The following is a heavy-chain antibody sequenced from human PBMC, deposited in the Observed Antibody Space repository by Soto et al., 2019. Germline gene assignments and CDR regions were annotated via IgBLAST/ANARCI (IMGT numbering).Heavy chain of an antibody. V-gene: IGHV3-33*01. CDR2: IWYDGSHK. CDR1: GFTFSTYG. J-gene: IGHJ4*02. D-gene: IGHD1-26*01. Sequence: QVQLVESGGGVVQPGRALRLSCAASGFTFSTYGMHWVRQAPGTGLEWVAVIWYDGSHKDYADSVKGRFTISRDNSKNTFYLQMNSLRVEDTGVYYCARAVGPFDYWGQGTLVAVSS. CDR3: ARAVGPFDY.